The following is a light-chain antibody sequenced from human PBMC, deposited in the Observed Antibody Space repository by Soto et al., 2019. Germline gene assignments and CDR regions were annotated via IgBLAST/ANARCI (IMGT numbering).Light chain of an antibody. V-gene: IGKV3-11*01. CDR1: PSVPNY. J-gene: IGKJ1*01. CDR3: QQRSNWPPT. CDR2: DAS. Sequence: EIVLTQSPATLSLSPGERATLSCRASPSVPNYLAWYQQKPGQAPRLLIYDASNRATGIPARFSGSGSGTDFTLAISSLEPEDFAVYYCQQRSNWPPTFGQGTKVDIK.